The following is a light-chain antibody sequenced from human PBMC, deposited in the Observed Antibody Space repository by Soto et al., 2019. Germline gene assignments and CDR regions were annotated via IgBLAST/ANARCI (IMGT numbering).Light chain of an antibody. Sequence: EIVMTQSPAILSVSPGERATLSCRASQSVGSNLAWYQQKPGQAPRLLIYGASTRATGIPARFSGSGSGTEFTLTISRLEPEDFAVYYCQQYGSSLFSFGPGTQVDIK. CDR1: QSVGSN. CDR3: QQYGSSLFS. J-gene: IGKJ3*01. CDR2: GAS. V-gene: IGKV3-15*01.